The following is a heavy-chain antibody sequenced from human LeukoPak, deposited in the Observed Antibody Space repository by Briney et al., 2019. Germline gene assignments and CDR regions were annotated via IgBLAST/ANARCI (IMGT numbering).Heavy chain of an antibody. CDR1: GYTFTSYD. D-gene: IGHD6-19*01. V-gene: IGHV1-8*01. Sequence: ASVKVSCKASGYTFTSYDISWVRQATGQGPEWMGWMNPNSGNTGYAQKFQGKVTMTRNTSISTAYMELSSLRSEDTAVYYCARGQLDSSGSSPNDYWGQGTLVTVSS. CDR3: ARGQLDSSGSSPNDY. CDR2: MNPNSGNT. J-gene: IGHJ4*02.